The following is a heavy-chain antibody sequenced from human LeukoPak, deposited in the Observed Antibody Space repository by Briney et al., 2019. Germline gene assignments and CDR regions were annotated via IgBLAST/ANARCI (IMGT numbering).Heavy chain of an antibody. CDR3: ARDSGSYSVDF. V-gene: IGHV1-2*02. CDR2: INPNSGGT. Sequence: GASVKVSCKASGYTFTGYYMHWVRQAPGQGLEWMGWINPNSGGTNYAQKFQGRVTMTRDTSISTAYMEVSRLKSDDTAVYYCARDSGSYSVDFWGQGTLVTVSS. J-gene: IGHJ4*02. D-gene: IGHD1-26*01. CDR1: GYTFTGYY.